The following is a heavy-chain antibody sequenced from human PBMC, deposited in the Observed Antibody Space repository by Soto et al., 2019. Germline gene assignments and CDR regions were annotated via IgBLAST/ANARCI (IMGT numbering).Heavy chain of an antibody. CDR3: ARLHPVANGNWFDP. D-gene: IGHD2-21*01. J-gene: IGHJ5*02. CDR1: GGSISSSSYY. CDR2: IYYSGST. Sequence: SETLSLTCTVSGGSISSSSYYWGWIRQPPGKGLEWIGSIYYSGSTYYNPSLKSRVTISVDTSKNQFSLKLSSVTAADTAVYYCARLHPVANGNWFDPWGQGTLVTVSS. V-gene: IGHV4-39*01.